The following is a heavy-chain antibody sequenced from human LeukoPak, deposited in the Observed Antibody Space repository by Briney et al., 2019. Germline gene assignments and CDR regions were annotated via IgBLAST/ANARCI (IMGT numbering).Heavy chain of an antibody. V-gene: IGHV3-23*01. CDR1: GFTFSTYA. J-gene: IGHJ6*02. CDR2: ISGSGGST. CDR3: AKGHQSCSSTSCLVYYHYGMDV. Sequence: GGSLRLSCAASGFTFSTYAMSWVRQAPGKGLEWVSAISGSGGSTYYANSVEGRFTISRDNSKNTLYLQVNSLRVEDTAVYYCAKGHQSCSSTSCLVYYHYGMDVWGQGTTVTVSS. D-gene: IGHD2-2*01.